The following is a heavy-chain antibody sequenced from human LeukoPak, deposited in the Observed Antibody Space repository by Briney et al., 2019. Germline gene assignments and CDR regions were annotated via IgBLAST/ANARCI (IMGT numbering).Heavy chain of an antibody. CDR2: IKSKTNGGTT. J-gene: IGHJ5*02. CDR3: STARS. CDR1: GFTVTDAW. V-gene: IGHV3-15*01. Sequence: GGSLRLSCAASGFTVTDAWMYWVRQAPGKGLEWVGRIKSKTNGGTTDYAAPVKGRFTLSRDDSKNTLYLQMSSLIIEDTAVCFCSTARSWGQGTLVTVSS.